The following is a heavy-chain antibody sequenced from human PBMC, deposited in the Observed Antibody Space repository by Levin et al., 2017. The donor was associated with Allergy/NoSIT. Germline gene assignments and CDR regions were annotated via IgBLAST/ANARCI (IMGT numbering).Heavy chain of an antibody. CDR2: IKDVGSEK. V-gene: IGHV3-7*01. CDR1: GFTFNSNW. CDR3: ARGASYAFDL. Sequence: GGSLRLSCVASGFTFNSNWMNWVRKAPGKGLEWVANIKDVGSEKYFVDSVRGRFTISRDNARKSLYLQMNSLRVEDTAVYYCARGASYAFDLWGQGTMVTVSS. J-gene: IGHJ3*01.